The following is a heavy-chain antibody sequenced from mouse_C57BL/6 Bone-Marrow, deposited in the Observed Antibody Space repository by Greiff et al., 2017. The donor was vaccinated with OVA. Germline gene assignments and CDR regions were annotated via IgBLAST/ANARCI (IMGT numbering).Heavy chain of an antibody. CDR1: GYTFTGYW. J-gene: IGHJ4*01. CDR2: ILPGSGST. V-gene: IGHV1-9*01. CDR3: AREARLYAMDY. Sequence: VQLQQSGAELMKPGASVKLSCKATGYTFTGYWIEWVKQRPGHGLEWIGEILPGSGSTNYNEKFKGKATFTADTYSNTAYMQRSSLTTEDSASYDCAREARLYAMDYWGQGTSVTVSS.